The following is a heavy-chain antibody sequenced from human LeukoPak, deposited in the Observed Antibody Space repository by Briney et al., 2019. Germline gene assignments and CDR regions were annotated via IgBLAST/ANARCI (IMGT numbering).Heavy chain of an antibody. CDR2: INHSGST. Sequence: SETLSLTCAVYGGSFRGYYRSWIRQPPGKGLEWIGEINHSGSTNYNPSLKSRVTISVDTSKNQFSLKLSSVTAADTAVYYCARGFKGTTSRFLTEIRGAYWGQGTLVTVSS. CDR3: ARGFKGTTSRFLTEIRGAY. D-gene: IGHD3-3*01. CDR1: GGSFRGYY. J-gene: IGHJ4*02. V-gene: IGHV4-34*01.